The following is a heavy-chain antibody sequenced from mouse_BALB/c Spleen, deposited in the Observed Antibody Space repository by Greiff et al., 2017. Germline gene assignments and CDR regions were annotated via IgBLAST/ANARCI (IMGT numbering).Heavy chain of an antibody. V-gene: IGHV5-6-4*01. CDR3: TRDGGSSYGWYFDV. Sequence: EVQLVESGGGLVKPGGSLKLSCAASGFTFSSYTMSWVRQTPEKRLEWVATISSGGSYTYYPDSVKGRFTISRDNAKNTLYLQMSSLKSEDTAMYYCTRDGGSSYGWYFDVWGAGTTVTVSS. J-gene: IGHJ1*01. D-gene: IGHD1-1*01. CDR1: GFTFSSYT. CDR2: ISSGGSYT.